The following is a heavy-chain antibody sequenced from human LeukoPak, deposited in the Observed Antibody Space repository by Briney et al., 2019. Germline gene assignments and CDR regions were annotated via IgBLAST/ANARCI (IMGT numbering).Heavy chain of an antibody. D-gene: IGHD3-10*01. V-gene: IGHV4-30-2*01. Sequence: SQTLSLTCAVSGGSISSGGYSRTWIRQPPGKGLEWIGYIYHSGTTYYNPSLKSRVTISVDRSKNQFSLRLSSVTAADTAVYYCAAPSGGSGTYFDHWGPGALVIVSS. CDR1: GGSISSGGYS. CDR2: IYHSGTT. CDR3: AAPSGGSGTYFDH. J-gene: IGHJ4*02.